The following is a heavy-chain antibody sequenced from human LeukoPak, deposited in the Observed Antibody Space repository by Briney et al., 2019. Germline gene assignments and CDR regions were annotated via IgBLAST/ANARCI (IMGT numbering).Heavy chain of an antibody. Sequence: SETLSLTCTVSGYSISSGYYWGWIRQPPGKGLEWIGEINHSGSTNYNPSLKSRVTISVDTSKNQFSLKLSSVTAADTAVYYCARDKDSNSGAWFDPWGQGTLVTVSS. V-gene: IGHV4-38-2*02. CDR1: GYSISSGYY. J-gene: IGHJ5*02. CDR2: INHSGST. CDR3: ARDKDSNSGAWFDP. D-gene: IGHD4-11*01.